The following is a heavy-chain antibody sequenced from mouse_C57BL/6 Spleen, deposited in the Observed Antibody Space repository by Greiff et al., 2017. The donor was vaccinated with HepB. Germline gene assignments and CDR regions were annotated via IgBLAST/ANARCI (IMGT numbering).Heavy chain of an antibody. Sequence: ESGPGLVKPSQSLSLTCSVTGYSITSGYYWNWIRQFPGNKLEWMGYISYDGSNNYNPSLKNRISITRDTSKNQFFLKLNSVTTEDTATYYCAREDDGYYSAWFAYWGQGTLVTVSA. D-gene: IGHD2-3*01. J-gene: IGHJ3*01. CDR2: ISYDGSN. CDR3: AREDDGYYSAWFAY. V-gene: IGHV3-6*01. CDR1: GYSITSGYY.